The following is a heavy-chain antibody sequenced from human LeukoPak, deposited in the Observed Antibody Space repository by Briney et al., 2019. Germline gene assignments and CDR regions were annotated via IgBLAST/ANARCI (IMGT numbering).Heavy chain of an antibody. D-gene: IGHD7-27*01. Sequence: PSQTLSLTCTVTGGSISSGSYYWSWIRQPAGKGLEWIGRIYTSWSTNYNPSLKSRVTISVDTSKNQFSLKLSSVTAGDTAVYYCARDLVELGIDYWGQGTLVTVSS. CDR2: IYTSWST. CDR1: GGSISSGSYY. V-gene: IGHV4-61*02. J-gene: IGHJ4*02. CDR3: ARDLVELGIDY.